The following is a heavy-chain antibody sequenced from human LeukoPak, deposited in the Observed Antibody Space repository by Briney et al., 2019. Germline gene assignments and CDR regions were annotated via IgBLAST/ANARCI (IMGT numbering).Heavy chain of an antibody. D-gene: IGHD3-3*01. Sequence: SETLSLTCAVYGGSFNGYYWSWIRQPPGKGLEWIGEINHSGSTNYNPSLKSRVTISVDTSKNQFSLKLSSVTAADTAVYYCARGRSPAHYDFRSGYLYFDYWGQGTLVTVSS. CDR2: INHSGST. V-gene: IGHV4-34*01. J-gene: IGHJ4*02. CDR1: GGSFNGYY. CDR3: ARGRSPAHYDFRSGYLYFDY.